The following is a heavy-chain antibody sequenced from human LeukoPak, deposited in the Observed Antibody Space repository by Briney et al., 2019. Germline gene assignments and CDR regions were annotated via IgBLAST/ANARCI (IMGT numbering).Heavy chain of an antibody. Sequence: SVKVSCKASGGTFSSYAISWVRRAPGQGLEWMGGIIPIFGTANYAQKFQGRVTITTDESTSTAYMELSSLRSEDTAVYYCASGQSGSYYYFDYWGQGTLVTVSS. CDR3: ASGQSGSYYYFDY. D-gene: IGHD1-26*01. CDR1: GGTFSSYA. CDR2: IIPIFGTA. V-gene: IGHV1-69*05. J-gene: IGHJ4*02.